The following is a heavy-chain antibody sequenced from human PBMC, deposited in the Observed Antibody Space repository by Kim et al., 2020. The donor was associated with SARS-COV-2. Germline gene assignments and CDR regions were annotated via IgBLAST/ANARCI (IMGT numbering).Heavy chain of an antibody. CDR1: GFTFSSYG. CDR2: ISYDGSNK. J-gene: IGHJ5*02. Sequence: GGSLRLSCAASGFTFSSYGMHWVRQAPGMGLEWVAVISYDGSNKYYADSVKGRFTISRDNSKNTLYLQMNSLRAEDTAVYYCASSFRGVTPFDPWGQGTLVTVSS. CDR3: ASSFRGVTPFDP. D-gene: IGHD3-10*01. V-gene: IGHV3-33*05.